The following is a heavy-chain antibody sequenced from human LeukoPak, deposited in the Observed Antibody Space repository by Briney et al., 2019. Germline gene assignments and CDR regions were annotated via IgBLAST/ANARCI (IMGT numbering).Heavy chain of an antibody. CDR2: INSDGSST. CDR1: GFTFSSYW. Sequence: PWGSLRLSCAASGFTFSSYWMHWVRQAPGKGLAWVSRINSDGSSTSYADSVKGRFTISRDNAKNTLYLQMNSLRAEDTAVYYCARGPPPIAVAGGGSEYYFDYWGQGTLVTVSS. J-gene: IGHJ4*02. CDR3: ARGPPPIAVAGGGSEYYFDY. V-gene: IGHV3-74*01. D-gene: IGHD6-19*01.